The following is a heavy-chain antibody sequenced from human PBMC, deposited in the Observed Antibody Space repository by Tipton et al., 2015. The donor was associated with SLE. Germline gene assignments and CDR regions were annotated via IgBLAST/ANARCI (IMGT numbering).Heavy chain of an antibody. CDR3: ARALGGSSGWYGDAFDI. CDR2: INHSGST. CDR1: GGSFSSHY. D-gene: IGHD6-19*01. Sequence: TLSLTCAVYGGSFSSHYWSWIRQPPGKGLEWIGEINHSGSTNYNPSLKSRVTISVDTSKNQFSLKLSSVTAADTAVYYCARALGGSSGWYGDAFDIWGQGTMVTVSS. J-gene: IGHJ3*02. V-gene: IGHV4-34*01.